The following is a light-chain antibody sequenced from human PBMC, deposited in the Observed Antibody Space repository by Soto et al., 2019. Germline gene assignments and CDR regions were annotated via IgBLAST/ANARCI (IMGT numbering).Light chain of an antibody. CDR1: QSVSSY. CDR2: DAS. V-gene: IGKV3-11*01. J-gene: IGKJ5*01. CDR3: QQRSSRIT. Sequence: EIVLTQSPATLSLSPGGRSTLSCRASQSVSSYLAWYQQKPGQAPRLLIYDASNRAAGIPARFSGSGSGTDFTLTISSLEPEDFAVYYCQQRSSRITFGQGTRLEI.